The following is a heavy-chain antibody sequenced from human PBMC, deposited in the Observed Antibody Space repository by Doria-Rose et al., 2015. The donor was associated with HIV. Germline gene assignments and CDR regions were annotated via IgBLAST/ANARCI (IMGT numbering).Heavy chain of an antibody. Sequence: SGPVLVKPTETLTLTCTVSGVSLSSPGMGVSWIRQPPGKALEWLANIFSDDERSYNTSLKSRLTISRGTSKSQVVLTMTDMDPVDTATYYCARIKSSRWYHKYYFDFWGQGTLVIDSA. CDR2: IFSDDER. V-gene: IGHV2-26*01. D-gene: IGHD6-13*01. CDR3: ARIKSSRWYHKYYFDF. J-gene: IGHJ4*02. CDR1: GVSLSSPGMG.